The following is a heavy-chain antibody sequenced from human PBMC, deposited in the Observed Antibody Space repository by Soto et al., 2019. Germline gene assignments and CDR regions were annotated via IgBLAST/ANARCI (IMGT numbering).Heavy chain of an antibody. Sequence: QVQLVQSGAEVKKPGASVKVSCKASGYTFTNYAFSWVRQAPGQGLEWMGWISAYNGNTNYAQKLQGRVTMTTDTSPSTAYMELRSLRSDDTAVYYCARDLAATGPFDCWGQGTLVTVSS. CDR3: ARDLAATGPFDC. V-gene: IGHV1-18*01. D-gene: IGHD6-13*01. CDR2: ISAYNGNT. J-gene: IGHJ4*02. CDR1: GYTFTNYA.